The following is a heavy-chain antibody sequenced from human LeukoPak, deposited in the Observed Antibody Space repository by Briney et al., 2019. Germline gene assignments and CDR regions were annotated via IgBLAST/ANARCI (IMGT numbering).Heavy chain of an antibody. CDR3: TKDSATCDRSEYFQH. CDR2: IRCDGTNT. CDR1: GFTFSDYG. Sequence: PGGSLRLSCVASGFTFSDYGMHWVRQAPDKGLEWVAFIRCDGTNTYYADSVMGRFTISRDNSNNTLYLQMHNLRTEDSALYFCTKDSATCDRSEYFQHWGQGTLLTVSP. D-gene: IGHD1-14*01. V-gene: IGHV3-30*02. J-gene: IGHJ1*01.